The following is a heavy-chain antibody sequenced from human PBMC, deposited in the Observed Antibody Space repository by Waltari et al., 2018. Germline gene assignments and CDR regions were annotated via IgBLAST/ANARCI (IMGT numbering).Heavy chain of an antibody. CDR3: MRQVLGYCTSAACRSLES. V-gene: IGHV4-38-2*02. Sequence: QLQLQESGPGVVRPPDTLYSSFIVPVYSLNRSFFWGWIRQSPGKGLEWIATIYHEGTTFYNPSLTSRVTASMDTSKNQFSLKLKSVTAADTAVYYCMRQVLGYCTSAACRSLESWGQGTLVTVSS. CDR2: IYHEGTT. J-gene: IGHJ1*01. D-gene: IGHD2-2*03. CDR1: VYSLNRSFF.